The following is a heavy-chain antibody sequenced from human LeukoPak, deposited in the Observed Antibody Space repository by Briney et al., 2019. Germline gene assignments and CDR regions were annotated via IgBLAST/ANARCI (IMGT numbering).Heavy chain of an antibody. CDR1: GFTFSSYA. D-gene: IGHD6-6*01. CDR3: ASSIAALMGGNDAFDV. J-gene: IGHJ3*01. CDR2: ISGSGGST. Sequence: PGASLRLSCAASGFTFSSYAMSWVRQAPGKGLDGAPVISGSGGSTFYADSVKGRFTISRDNSKNTGSLQMNSLRAEDTAVYYCASSIAALMGGNDAFDVWGEGTMVTVSS. V-gene: IGHV3-23*01.